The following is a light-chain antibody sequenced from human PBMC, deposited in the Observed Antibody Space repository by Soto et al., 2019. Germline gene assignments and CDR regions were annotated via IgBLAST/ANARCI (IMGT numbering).Light chain of an antibody. Sequence: EIVLTQFPGTLSLSPGERATLSCRASQSLHSNFLVWYQQKPGPAPRLLISSASRRATGIPDRFSGSGSGTDFTLTISRLDPEDFAVYYCYQSGISPLTFGSGTRVDVK. V-gene: IGKV3-20*01. J-gene: IGKJ3*01. CDR3: YQSGISPLT. CDR2: SAS. CDR1: QSLHSNF.